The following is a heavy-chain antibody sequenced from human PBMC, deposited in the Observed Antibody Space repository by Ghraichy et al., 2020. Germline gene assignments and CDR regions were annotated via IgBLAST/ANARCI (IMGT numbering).Heavy chain of an antibody. V-gene: IGHV4-59*01. CDR1: GGSISSYY. D-gene: IGHD3-22*01. CDR2: IYYSGSA. J-gene: IGHJ5*02. CDR3: ARGLYYYDGSVRFDP. Sequence: SETLSLTCIVSGGSISSYYWSWIRQPPGKGLEWIGCIYYSGSANYNPSLKRRVTISLDTSKSQFSLKLSSVTAADTAVYYCARGLYYYDGSVRFDPWGQGTLVTVSS.